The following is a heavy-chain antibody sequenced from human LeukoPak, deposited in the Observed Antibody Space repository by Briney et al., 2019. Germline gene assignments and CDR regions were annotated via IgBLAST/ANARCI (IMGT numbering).Heavy chain of an antibody. D-gene: IGHD3-3*01. CDR3: ARVPSNPNYDFWSGYYFDY. CDR2: ISAYNGNT. V-gene: IGHV1-18*01. CDR1: GYTFTSYG. Sequence: ASEKVSCKASGYTFTSYGISWVRQAPGQGLEWMGWISAYNGNTNYAQKLQGRVTMTTDTSTSTAYMELRSLRSDDTAVYYCARVPSNPNYDFWSGYYFDYWGQGTLVTVSS. J-gene: IGHJ4*02.